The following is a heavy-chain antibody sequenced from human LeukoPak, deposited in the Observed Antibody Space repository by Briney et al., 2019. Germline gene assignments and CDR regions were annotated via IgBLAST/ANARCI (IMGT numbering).Heavy chain of an antibody. Sequence: ASVKVSCKASGGTFSSYAISWVRQAPGQGLEWMGGIIPIFGTANYAQKFQGRVTITTDESTSTAYMELSSLRSEDTAVYYCARGGRSYNGAFGIWGQGTMVTVSS. CDR1: GGTFSSYA. D-gene: IGHD5-24*01. J-gene: IGHJ3*02. CDR3: ARGGRSYNGAFGI. V-gene: IGHV1-69*05. CDR2: IIPIFGTA.